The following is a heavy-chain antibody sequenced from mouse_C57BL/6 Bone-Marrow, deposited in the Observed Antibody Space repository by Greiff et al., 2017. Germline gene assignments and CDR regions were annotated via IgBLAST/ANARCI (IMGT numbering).Heavy chain of an antibody. V-gene: IGHV14-4*01. CDR1: GFNIKDDY. J-gene: IGHJ1*03. CDR3: TIYHYWYFDV. Sequence: EVKVVESGAELVRPGASVKLSCTASGFNIKDDYMHWVKQRPEQGLEWIGWIDPENGDTEYASKFQGKATITADTSSNTAYLQLSSLTSEDTAVYYCTIYHYWYFDVWGTGTTVTVSS. CDR2: IDPENGDT.